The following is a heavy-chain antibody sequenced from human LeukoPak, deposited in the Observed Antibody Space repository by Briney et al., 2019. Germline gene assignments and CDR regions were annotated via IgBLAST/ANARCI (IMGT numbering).Heavy chain of an antibody. J-gene: IGHJ4*02. Sequence: GGSLRLSCAASGFTLSNHWMSWVRQAPGKGLEWVANIKRDGSGKYYVDSVKGRFTISRDNAKNSLYLQMNSLRAEDTAVYYCARERTYYYGSGSERPFDYWGQGTLVTVSS. CDR2: IKRDGSGK. V-gene: IGHV3-7*01. CDR1: GFTLSNHW. D-gene: IGHD3-10*01. CDR3: ARERTYYYGSGSERPFDY.